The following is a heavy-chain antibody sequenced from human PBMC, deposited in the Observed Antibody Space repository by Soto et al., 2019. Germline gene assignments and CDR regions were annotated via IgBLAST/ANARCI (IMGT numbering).Heavy chain of an antibody. D-gene: IGHD6-6*01. CDR3: ARLKSSSSLWKARAPAFDY. CDR1: GVSISSSSYY. Sequence: PSETLSLTCTVSGVSISSSSYYWGWIRQPPGKLLEWIGSIYYSGSTYYNPSLKSRVTISVDTSKNQFSLKLSSVTAADTAVYYCARLKSSSSLWKARAPAFDYWGQGTLVNVSS. CDR2: IYYSGST. V-gene: IGHV4-39*01. J-gene: IGHJ4*02.